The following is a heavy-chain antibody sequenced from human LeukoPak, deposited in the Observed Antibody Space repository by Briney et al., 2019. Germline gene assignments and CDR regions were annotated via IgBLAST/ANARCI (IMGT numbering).Heavy chain of an antibody. CDR1: GFIFSNYW. Sequence: GGSLRLSCAASGFIFSNYWMSWVRQGPGEGLESVANINQGGSEKYYVDSVKGRFIISRDNAKNSLGLQMNSLRVEDTAIYYCARLVVPPGNRGWYYEHWGQGTLVTVSS. D-gene: IGHD2-2*01. V-gene: IGHV3-7*03. J-gene: IGHJ4*02. CDR2: INQGGSEK. CDR3: ARLVVPPGNRGWYYEH.